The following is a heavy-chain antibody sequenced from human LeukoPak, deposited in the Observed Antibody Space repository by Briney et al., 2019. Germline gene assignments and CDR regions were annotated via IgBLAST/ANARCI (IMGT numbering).Heavy chain of an antibody. D-gene: IGHD3-22*01. J-gene: IGHJ4*02. Sequence: ASVKVSCKASGYTFTDYYMHWVRQAPGQGLEWMGRINANSGDTNHAQKFQGRVTMTSDTSSSTAYMELSRLRSDDTAVYYCAREKYYYDSSGENDYWGQGTLVTVSS. V-gene: IGHV1-2*06. CDR2: INANSGDT. CDR1: GYTFTDYY. CDR3: AREKYYYDSSGENDY.